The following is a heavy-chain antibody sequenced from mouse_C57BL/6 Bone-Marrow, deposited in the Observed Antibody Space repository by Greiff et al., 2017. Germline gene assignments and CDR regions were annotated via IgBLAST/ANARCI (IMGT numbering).Heavy chain of an antibody. V-gene: IGHV2-9*01. CDR2: IWGGGST. J-gene: IGHJ4*01. Sequence: VQLQQSGPGLVAPSQSLSITCTVSGFSLTSYGVDWVRQPPGKGLEWLGGIWGGGSTNYNSALMSRLSLSKDKSKNQVFLKMNSLQTDDTTMYYSATLWLRRSDYAMDYWGQWTSVTASS. D-gene: IGHD2-2*01. CDR3: ATLWLRRSDYAMDY. CDR1: GFSLTSYG.